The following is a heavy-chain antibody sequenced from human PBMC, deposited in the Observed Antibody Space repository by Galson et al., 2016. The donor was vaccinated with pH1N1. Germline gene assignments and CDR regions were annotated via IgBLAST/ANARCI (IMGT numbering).Heavy chain of an antibody. V-gene: IGHV4-39*01. CDR3: ARQGGNAYKRQWYFDL. J-gene: IGHJ2*01. Sequence: SETLSLTCSVSGGSIRSSSYYWGWIRQPPGKGLEWIATIHYNGNTYHNPSLKSRVTMSVDTSKIQFSLQLSSVTAADTAVYYCARQGGNAYKRQWYFDLWGRGTLVSVFS. CDR2: IHYNGNT. CDR1: GGSIRSSSYY. D-gene: IGHD1-14*01.